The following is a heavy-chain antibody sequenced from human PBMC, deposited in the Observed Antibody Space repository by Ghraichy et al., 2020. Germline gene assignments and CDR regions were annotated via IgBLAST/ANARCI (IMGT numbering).Heavy chain of an antibody. CDR2: IYDSGRT. D-gene: IGHD5-18*01. Sequence: SETLSLTCTVSGASMSSSTTYYWGWIRQPPGKGLEWIGSIYDSGRTHYNSPLNRRVTISVDKSMNQFSLHLTSVTAADTALYFCARGRGYSYAFDPWGPGTLVLVSS. J-gene: IGHJ5*02. V-gene: IGHV4-39*02. CDR1: GASMSSSTTYY. CDR3: ARGRGYSYAFDP.